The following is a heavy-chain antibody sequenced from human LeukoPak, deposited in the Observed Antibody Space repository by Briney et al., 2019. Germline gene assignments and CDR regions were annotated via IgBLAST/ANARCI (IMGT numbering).Heavy chain of an antibody. D-gene: IGHD3-10*01. CDR2: MSGRGDNP. CDR1: GFSFSTDD. Sequence: GGSLRLSCVGSGFSFSTDDMTWVRQAPGKGPEWVSVMSGRGDNPYYADSVRGRFTTSRDNSKNTLYLQMNSLRADDTAVYYCAKGDLAPWPIYYYWGRGTLVTVSS. J-gene: IGHJ4*01. V-gene: IGHV3-23*01. CDR3: AKGDLAPWPIYYY.